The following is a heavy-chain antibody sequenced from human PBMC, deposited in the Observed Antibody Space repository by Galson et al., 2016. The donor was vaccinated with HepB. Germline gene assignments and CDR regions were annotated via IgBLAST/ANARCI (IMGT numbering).Heavy chain of an antibody. Sequence: SLRLSCAASGFTFSSYAMSWVRQAPGEGLEWVSGITGSGGNTYYADSVKGRFTISRDDSKNTLYLQMNSLRAEDTAVYYCARDQNPLGDHYDGIDVWGQGTTVTVSS. CDR3: ARDQNPLGDHYDGIDV. CDR1: GFTFSSYA. D-gene: IGHD3-16*01. J-gene: IGHJ6*02. V-gene: IGHV3-23*01. CDR2: ITGSGGNT.